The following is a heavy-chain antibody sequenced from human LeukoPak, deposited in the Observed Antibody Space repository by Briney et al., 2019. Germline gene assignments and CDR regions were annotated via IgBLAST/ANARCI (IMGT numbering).Heavy chain of an antibody. CDR2: ITSDSRYM. CDR1: GFTFSSYN. D-gene: IGHD6-13*01. Sequence: GGSLRLSCAASGFTFSSYNMNWVRQAPGKGLEWVSSITSDSRYMYYADSVKGRFTISRDNAKNSLYLQMNSLRAEDTAVYYCARLGSAWGQGTLVTVSS. CDR3: ARLGSA. V-gene: IGHV3-21*01. J-gene: IGHJ5*02.